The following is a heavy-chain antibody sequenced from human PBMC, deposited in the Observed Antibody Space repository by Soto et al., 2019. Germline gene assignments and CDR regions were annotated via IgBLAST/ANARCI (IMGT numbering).Heavy chain of an antibody. V-gene: IGHV1-69*01. Sequence: QVQLVQSGAEVKKPGSSVKVSCMASGGTFSSYAISWVRQAPGQGLEWMGGIIPIFGTANYAQKFQGRVTITADESTSTAYMELSSLRSEDTAVYYCARGGCSGGSCPYYYYGMDVWGQGTTVTVSS. J-gene: IGHJ6*02. CDR1: GGTFSSYA. D-gene: IGHD2-15*01. CDR2: IIPIFGTA. CDR3: ARGGCSGGSCPYYYYGMDV.